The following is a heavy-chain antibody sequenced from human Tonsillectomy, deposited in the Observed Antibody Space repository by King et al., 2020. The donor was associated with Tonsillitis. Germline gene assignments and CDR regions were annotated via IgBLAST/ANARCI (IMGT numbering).Heavy chain of an antibody. CDR2: VYHSGRT. CDR1: GGSISSAGYS. CDR3: ARVYGSGSEGFHP. V-gene: IGHV4-30-2*01. Sequence: QLQESGSGLVKPSQTLSLTCGVSGGSISSAGYSWNWIRQPPGKGLEWIGYVYHSGRTYYNPSLKRRVTMSVDRSRNQFSLHLNSVTAADTAVYFCARVYGSGSEGFHPWGQGTLVTVSS. D-gene: IGHD3-10*01. J-gene: IGHJ5*02.